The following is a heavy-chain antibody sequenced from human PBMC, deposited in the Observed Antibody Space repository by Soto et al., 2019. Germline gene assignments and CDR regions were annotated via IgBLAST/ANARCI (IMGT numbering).Heavy chain of an antibody. D-gene: IGHD6-19*01. CDR2: IYYSGST. V-gene: IGHV4-59*01. J-gene: IGHJ6*02. Sequence: PSETLSLTCTVSGGSISSYYWSWIRQPPGKGLEWIGYIYYSGSTNYNPSLKSRVTISVDTSKNQFSLKLSSVTAADTAVYYCARDRGYRSSPMDVWGQGTTVTVSS. CDR3: ARDRGYRSSPMDV. CDR1: GGSISSYY.